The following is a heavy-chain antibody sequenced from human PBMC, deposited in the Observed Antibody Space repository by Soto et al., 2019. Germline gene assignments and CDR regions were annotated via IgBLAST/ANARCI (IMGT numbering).Heavy chain of an antibody. CDR2: IHHTGRT. Sequence: QVQLQQWGAGLLKPSETLSLTCDGGSLSGYYWSWIRQSPGVGLEWIGEIHHTGRTNYNPSLKSRVTISVDMSKNQLFLKLISVTAADTAVYYCARGTRSTLMTMAHLDYWGQGTLVTVSS. J-gene: IGHJ4*02. V-gene: IGHV4-34*01. CDR3: ARGTRSTLMTMAHLDY. CDR1: GGSLSGYY. D-gene: IGHD1-1*01.